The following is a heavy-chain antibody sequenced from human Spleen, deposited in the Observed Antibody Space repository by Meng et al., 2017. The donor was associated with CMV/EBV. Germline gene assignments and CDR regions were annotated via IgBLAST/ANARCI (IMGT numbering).Heavy chain of an antibody. CDR1: TFSSYA. V-gene: IGHV1-69*10. J-gene: IGHJ2*01. CDR2: IIPILGIA. D-gene: IGHD3-10*01. CDR3: ARGGITMVRGVIGCWYFDL. Sequence: TFSSYAISWGRQAPGQGLEWMGGIIPILGIANYAQKFQGRVTITADKSTSTAYMELSSLRSEDTAVYYCARGGITMVRGVIGCWYFDLWGRGTLVTVSS.